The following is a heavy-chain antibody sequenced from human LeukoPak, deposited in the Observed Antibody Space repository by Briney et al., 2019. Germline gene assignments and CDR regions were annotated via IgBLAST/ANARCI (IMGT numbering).Heavy chain of an antibody. Sequence: AETLSLTCTVSGGSISSSSYYWGWIRQPPGKGLEWIGSIYYSGSTYYNPSLKSRVPISVDTSKNQFSLKLSSVTAADTAVYYCATTYPSSIAARSYFDYWGQGTLVTVSS. CDR3: ATTYPSSIAARSYFDY. D-gene: IGHD6-6*01. J-gene: IGHJ4*02. CDR1: GGSISSSSYY. V-gene: IGHV4-39*07. CDR2: IYYSGST.